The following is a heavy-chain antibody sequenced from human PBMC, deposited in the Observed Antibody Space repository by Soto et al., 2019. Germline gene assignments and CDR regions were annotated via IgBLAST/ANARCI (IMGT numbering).Heavy chain of an antibody. Sequence: EVHLVESGGNLVQPGGSLRLSCAASGFTFSSYWMHWVRQTPGKGLVWVSRSTSHGSTTTYADSVKGRFTISRDNAKNRLYLQMNSLRAEDTAVYYCARGKGHGFDIWGQGTMVTVSS. J-gene: IGHJ3*02. V-gene: IGHV3-74*01. CDR3: ARGKGHGFDI. CDR2: STSHGSTT. CDR1: GFTFSSYW.